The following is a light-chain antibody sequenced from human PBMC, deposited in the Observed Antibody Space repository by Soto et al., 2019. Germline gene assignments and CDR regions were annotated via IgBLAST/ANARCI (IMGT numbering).Light chain of an antibody. V-gene: IGLV1-40*01. CDR1: SSNIGAPYD. CDR2: GGN. CDR3: NYYDMSLNPYV. J-gene: IGLJ1*01. Sequence: SALTQAPSVSGSPGQTVTISCTGSSSNIGAPYDVHWYQHLPGTAPKLLLYGGNNRPSGVPDRFSGSRSGTSASLDITGIHAADEAAYLCNYYDMSLNPYVFGTGTKVTVL.